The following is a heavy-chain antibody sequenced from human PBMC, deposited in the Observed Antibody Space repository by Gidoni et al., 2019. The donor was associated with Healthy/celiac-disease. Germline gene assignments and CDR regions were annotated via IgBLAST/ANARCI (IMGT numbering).Heavy chain of an antibody. CDR3: ARLDIVGASPLY. CDR2: IYYSGST. V-gene: IGHV4-39*01. Sequence: QLQLQESGPGLVTPSETLSLTCTVSGGSISSSSYYWGWIRQPPGKGLEWIGSIYYSGSTYYNPSLKSRVTISVDTSKNQFSLKLSSVTAADTAVYYCARLDIVGASPLYWGQGTLVTVSS. CDR1: GGSISSSSYY. J-gene: IGHJ4*02. D-gene: IGHD1-26*01.